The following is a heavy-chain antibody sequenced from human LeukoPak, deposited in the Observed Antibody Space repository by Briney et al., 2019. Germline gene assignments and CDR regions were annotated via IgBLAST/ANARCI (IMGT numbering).Heavy chain of an antibody. D-gene: IGHD3-3*01. Sequence: SETLSLTCTVSGGSISSSSYYWGWIRQPPGKGLEWIGSIYYSGSTYYNPSLKSRVTISVDTSKNQFSLKLSSVTAADTAVYYCASVLRAYYYYYMDVWGKGTTVTVSS. CDR2: IYYSGST. J-gene: IGHJ6*03. CDR3: ASVLRAYYYYYMDV. CDR1: GGSISSSSYY. V-gene: IGHV4-39*01.